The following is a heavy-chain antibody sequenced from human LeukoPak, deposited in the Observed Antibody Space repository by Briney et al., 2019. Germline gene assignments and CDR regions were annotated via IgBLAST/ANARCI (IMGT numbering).Heavy chain of an antibody. J-gene: IGHJ3*01. CDR3: ARELLGEGPDAFDV. V-gene: IGHV3-23*01. CDR1: GFTLSTNA. Sequence: GGSLRLSCLTSGFTLSTNAMSWVRQAPGKGLGWISGISGSGASTYYADSVKGRFTISRDDSRNTLYLQMDSLRAEDTAVFYCARELLGEGPDAFDVWGQGTIVTVSS. D-gene: IGHD3-16*01. CDR2: ISGSGAST.